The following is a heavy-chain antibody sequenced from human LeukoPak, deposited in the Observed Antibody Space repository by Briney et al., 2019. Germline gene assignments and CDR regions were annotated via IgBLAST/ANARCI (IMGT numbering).Heavy chain of an antibody. J-gene: IGHJ4*02. D-gene: IGHD3-3*01. CDR2: ISYDGSNK. Sequence: GGSLRLSCAASGFTFSSYAMHWVRQAPGKGLEWVAVISYDGSNKYYADSVKGRFTISRDNSKNTLYLQMNSLRAEDTAVYYCARARVLRFLKWLLVYWGQGTLVTVSS. CDR3: ARARVLRFLKWLLVY. CDR1: GFTFSSYA. V-gene: IGHV3-30*01.